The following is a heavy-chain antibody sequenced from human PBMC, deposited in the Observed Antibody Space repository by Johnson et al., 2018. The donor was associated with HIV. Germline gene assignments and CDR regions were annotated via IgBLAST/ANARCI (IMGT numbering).Heavy chain of an antibody. Sequence: VQLVESGGGLVQPGGSLRLSCVASGFTFSNYDMHWVRQATGKGLEWVSVIGAAGDTYYPGSVKGRFTISRDNSKNTLYLQMNSLRAEDTALYYCARGTLTGTTGGFDIGGQGTMVTVSA. J-gene: IGHJ3*02. CDR1: GFTFSNYD. D-gene: IGHD1-20*01. CDR3: ARGTLTGTTGGFDI. CDR2: IGAAGDT. V-gene: IGHV3-13*01.